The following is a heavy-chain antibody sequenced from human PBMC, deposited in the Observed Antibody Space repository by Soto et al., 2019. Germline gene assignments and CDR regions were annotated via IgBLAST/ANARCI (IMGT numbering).Heavy chain of an antibody. V-gene: IGHV3-23*01. CDR2: ISGSGGST. D-gene: IGHD3-3*01. J-gene: IGHJ4*02. Sequence: GGSLRLSCAASGFTFSSYAMSWVRQAPGKGLEWVSAISGSGGSTYYADSVKGRFTISRDNSKNTLYLQMNSLRAEDTAVYYCAKDRRFLEWSLPADYWGQGTLVTVSS. CDR3: AKDRRFLEWSLPADY. CDR1: GFTFSSYA.